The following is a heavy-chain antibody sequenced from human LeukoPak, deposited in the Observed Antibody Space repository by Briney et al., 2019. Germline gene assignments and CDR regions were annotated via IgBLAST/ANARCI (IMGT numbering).Heavy chain of an antibody. CDR1: GFSLSTRGVG. CDR3: EHRHYYYDSSEAYFDY. CDR2: LYWNDDK. J-gene: IGHJ4*02. D-gene: IGHD3-22*01. V-gene: IGHV2-5*01. Sequence: SGPTVSHPTPPLTLTYTFSGFSLSTRGVGVDWIRQPPVKALEWLALLYWNDDKRYSKSLTSSLTITKNSSNNPVVLTMTNMDPVDTATYYCEHRHYYYDSSEAYFDYWGQGTLVTVSS.